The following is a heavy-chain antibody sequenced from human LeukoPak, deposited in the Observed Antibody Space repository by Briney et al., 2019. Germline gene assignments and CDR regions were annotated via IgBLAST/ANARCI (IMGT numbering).Heavy chain of an antibody. CDR2: ISSSSSYI. Sequence: PGGSLRLSCAASGFTFSSYSMNWVRQAPGKGLEWVSSISSSSSYIYYADPVKGRFTISRDNAKNSLYLQMNSLRAEDTAVYYCARSCGGDCYPDYWGQGTLVTVSS. CDR1: GFTFSSYS. V-gene: IGHV3-21*01. D-gene: IGHD2-21*02. J-gene: IGHJ4*02. CDR3: ARSCGGDCYPDY.